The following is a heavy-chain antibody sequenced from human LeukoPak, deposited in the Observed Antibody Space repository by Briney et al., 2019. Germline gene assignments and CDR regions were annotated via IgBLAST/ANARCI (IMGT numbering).Heavy chain of an antibody. CDR1: GFTFSSYG. Sequence: PGGSLRLSCAASGFTFSSYGMSWVRQAPGKGLEWVSAISGSGGSTYYADSVKGRFTISRDNSKNTLYLQMNSLRAEDTAVYYCAKDLSYYDSSPGYWGQGTLVTVSS. J-gene: IGHJ4*02. CDR3: AKDLSYYDSSPGY. V-gene: IGHV3-23*01. CDR2: ISGSGGST. D-gene: IGHD3-22*01.